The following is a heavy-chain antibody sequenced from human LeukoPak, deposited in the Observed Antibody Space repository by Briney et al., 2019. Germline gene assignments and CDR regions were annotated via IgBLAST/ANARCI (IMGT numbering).Heavy chain of an antibody. CDR3: ARALDAVAAGSAACFPY. CDR1: GFIFSTFA. CDR2: ISYDGINK. J-gene: IGHJ4*02. D-gene: IGHD6-13*01. V-gene: IGHV3-30-3*01. Sequence: GGSLRLSCAASGFIFSTFAMHWVRQAPGKGLEWVALISYDGINKYYADSVKGRFTFSRDNSKNTLYLQMDSLRVEDTAVYYCARALDAVAAGSAACFPYWGQGTPVTVSS.